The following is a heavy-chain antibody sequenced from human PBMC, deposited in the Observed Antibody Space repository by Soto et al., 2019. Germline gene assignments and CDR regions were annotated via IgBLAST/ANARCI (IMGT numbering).Heavy chain of an antibody. CDR3: ERCSGYGSGASVKPYLDY. Sequence: EXLKITCAASGFXFGSYCLSWVRHDPGNGLESLATIKLAASEKKDVDSVKGRFTVYRDNAQNSLYLQMDSLGAEDTAIYHCERCSGYGSGASVKPYLDYWGHGTQGTVS. CDR2: IKLAASEK. CDR1: GFXFGSYC. J-gene: IGHJ4*01. D-gene: IGHD3-10*01. V-gene: IGHV3-7*01.